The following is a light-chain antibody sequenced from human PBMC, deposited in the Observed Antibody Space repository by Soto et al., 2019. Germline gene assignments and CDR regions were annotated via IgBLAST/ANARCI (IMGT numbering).Light chain of an antibody. Sequence: QSVLTQPASVSGSPGQSITISCTGTSSDVGGYNYVSWYQQHPGKAPKLMIYEVSNGPSGVSNRFSGSKSGNTASLTISGIQAEDEADYYCSSYTSSSTLVFGGGTKLTVL. CDR2: EVS. V-gene: IGLV2-14*01. CDR3: SSYTSSSTLV. CDR1: SSDVGGYNY. J-gene: IGLJ2*01.